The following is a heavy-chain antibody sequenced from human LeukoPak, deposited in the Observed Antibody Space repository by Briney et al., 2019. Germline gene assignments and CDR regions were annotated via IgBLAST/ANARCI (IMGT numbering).Heavy chain of an antibody. CDR1: GFTFSDYY. J-gene: IGHJ2*01. CDR3: ARGHCNSRNCYWHFDL. CDR2: ITGTDHSM. D-gene: IGHD2/OR15-2a*01. V-gene: IGHV3-11*01. Sequence: GGSLRLSCDASGFTFSDYYMSWIRQAPGKGLEWLSYITGTDHSMRYADSVKGRFAISRDNVKNSLYLQLNSLRAEDTAVYYCARGHCNSRNCYWHFDLWGRGTRVTVSS.